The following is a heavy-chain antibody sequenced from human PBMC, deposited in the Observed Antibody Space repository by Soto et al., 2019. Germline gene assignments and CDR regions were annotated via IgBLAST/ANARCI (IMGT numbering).Heavy chain of an antibody. CDR3: AKDRFNGAFDI. D-gene: IGHD2-8*01. J-gene: IGHJ3*02. CDR2: VSATDGST. V-gene: IGHV3-23*01. CDR1: GFTFSAHA. Sequence: EVQMLESGGGLVQPGGSLRLSCSVSGFTFSAHAMSWVRQAPGKGLEWVSTVSATDGSTDYADSVKGRFTITRDNSKNTLYLHMSSLRLEDTAIYYCAKDRFNGAFDIGGQGTMVPVSS.